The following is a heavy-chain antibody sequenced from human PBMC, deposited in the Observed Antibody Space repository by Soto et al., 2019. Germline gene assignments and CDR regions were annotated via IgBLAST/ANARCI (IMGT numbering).Heavy chain of an antibody. J-gene: IGHJ6*02. CDR2: ISYDGSNK. CDR3: ARTGPFYDILTGSDYYYYGMDV. V-gene: IGHV3-30-3*01. CDR1: GFTFSSYA. D-gene: IGHD3-9*01. Sequence: GGSLILSCAASGFTFSSYAMHWVRQAPGKGLEWVAVISYDGSNKYYADSVKGRFTISRDNSKNTLYLQMNSLRAEDTAVYYCARTGPFYDILTGSDYYYYGMDVWGQGTTVTVSS.